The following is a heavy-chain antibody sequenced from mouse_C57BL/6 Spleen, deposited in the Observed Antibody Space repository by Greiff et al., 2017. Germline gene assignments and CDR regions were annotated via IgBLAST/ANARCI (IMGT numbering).Heavy chain of an antibody. D-gene: IGHD1-1*01. V-gene: IGHV1-66*01. Sequence: QVHVKQSGPELVKPGASVKISCKASGYSFTSYYIHWVKQRPGQGLEWIGWIYPGSGNTKYNEKFKGKATLTADTSSSTAYMQLSSLTSEDSAVYYCARNVLYYGSPHWDFEGWGTGTTVTVAS. CDR1: GYSFTSYY. CDR2: IYPGSGNT. J-gene: IGHJ1*03. CDR3: ARNVLYYGSPHWDFEG.